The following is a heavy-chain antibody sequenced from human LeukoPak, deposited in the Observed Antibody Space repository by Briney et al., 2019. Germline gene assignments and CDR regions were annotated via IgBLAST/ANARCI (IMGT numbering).Heavy chain of an antibody. Sequence: ASVKVSCKASGYTFTSYEINWVRQATGQGLEWMGWMNPNSGNTGYAQKFQGRVTMTRNTSISTAYMELSSLRSEDTAVYYCARGWQAGTWFDPWGQGTLVTVSS. CDR2: MNPNSGNT. V-gene: IGHV1-8*01. D-gene: IGHD1-14*01. CDR1: GYTFTSYE. J-gene: IGHJ5*02. CDR3: ARGWQAGTWFDP.